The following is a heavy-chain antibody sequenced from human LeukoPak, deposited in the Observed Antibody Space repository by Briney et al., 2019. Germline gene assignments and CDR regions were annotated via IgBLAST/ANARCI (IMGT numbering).Heavy chain of an antibody. CDR3: ARGRGITGGYFDY. V-gene: IGHV4-34*01. Sequence: SETLSLTCAVSGGSFSRYYWSWIRQPPGKGLEWIGEINHSGSTNYNPSLKSRVTISVDTSKNQFSLKLSSVTAADTAVYYCARGRGITGGYFDYWGQGTLVTVSS. CDR1: GGSFSRYY. D-gene: IGHD1-20*01. J-gene: IGHJ4*02. CDR2: INHSGST.